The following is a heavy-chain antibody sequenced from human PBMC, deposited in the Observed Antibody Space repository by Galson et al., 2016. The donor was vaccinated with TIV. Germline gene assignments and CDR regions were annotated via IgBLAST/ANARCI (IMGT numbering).Heavy chain of an antibody. CDR1: GFVFRDWS. CDR3: GHNWNYVY. CDR2: ISGGGDYT. V-gene: IGHV3-23*01. J-gene: IGHJ4*02. Sequence: SLRLSCAASGFVFRDWSMNWVRQAPGKGQEWVSAISGGGDYTHYADSVKGRFTISRDNSKNTLYLQMNSLRPDDTAIYFCGHNWNYVYWGQGSLVTVSS. D-gene: IGHD1-7*01.